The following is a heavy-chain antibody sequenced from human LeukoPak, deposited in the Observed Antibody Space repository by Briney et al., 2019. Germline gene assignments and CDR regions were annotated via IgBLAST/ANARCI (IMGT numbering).Heavy chain of an antibody. Sequence: SETRSLACAVDGGSFGGYYWSWVRQPPGKGMEWIGEINNSGGTNYNRSLKSRVPISVDPSKNQFSLKLSSVAAADAAVYYCARLHSGSCLSPAFDYWGQGTLVTVSS. CDR1: GGSFGGYY. D-gene: IGHD1-26*01. CDR3: ARLHSGSCLSPAFDY. CDR2: INNSGGT. V-gene: IGHV4-34*01. J-gene: IGHJ4*02.